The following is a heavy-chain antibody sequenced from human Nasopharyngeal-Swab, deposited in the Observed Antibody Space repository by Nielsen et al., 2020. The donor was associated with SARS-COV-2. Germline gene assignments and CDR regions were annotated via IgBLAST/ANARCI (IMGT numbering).Heavy chain of an antibody. D-gene: IGHD6-6*01. J-gene: IGHJ5*02. CDR2: INSDGSST. V-gene: IGHV3-74*01. CDR3: ARPLNSKQLGRVGFDP. Sequence: GVLKISCAASGFTFSSYWMHWVRQAPGKGLVWVSRINSDGSSTSYADSVKGRFTISRDNAKNTLYLQMNSLRAEDTAVYYCARPLNSKQLGRVGFDPWGQGTLVTVSS. CDR1: GFTFSSYW.